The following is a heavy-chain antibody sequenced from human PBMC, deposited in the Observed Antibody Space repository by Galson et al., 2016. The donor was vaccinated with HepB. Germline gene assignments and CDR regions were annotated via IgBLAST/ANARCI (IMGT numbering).Heavy chain of an antibody. D-gene: IGHD4-11*01. CDR1: GFTFGDYA. V-gene: IGHV3-49*03. CDR2: IRSKTYGGTT. CDR3: ARGTPDYRPYYFDY. Sequence: SLRLSCATSGFTFGDYAMSWFRQAPGKGLEWVGFIRSKTYGGTTVYAASVKARFTISRDDSKSFAYLQMSSLNTGDTAVYYCARGTPDYRPYYFDYWGQGTLVTVSS. J-gene: IGHJ4*02.